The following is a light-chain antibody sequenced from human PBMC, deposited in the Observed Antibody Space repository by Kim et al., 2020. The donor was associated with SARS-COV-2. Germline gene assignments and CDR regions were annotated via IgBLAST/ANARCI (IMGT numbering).Light chain of an antibody. V-gene: IGLV4-69*01. CDR3: QTWGAGIRV. Sequence: ASVKLTCTLSSGHSYYAIAWHQQQPEKGPRFLMKLNSDGIYTKGDGIPDRFSGSSSGAERYLTISGLQSEDEADYYCQTWGAGIRVFGGGTKVTVL. CDR1: SGHSYYA. CDR2: LNSDGIY. J-gene: IGLJ3*02.